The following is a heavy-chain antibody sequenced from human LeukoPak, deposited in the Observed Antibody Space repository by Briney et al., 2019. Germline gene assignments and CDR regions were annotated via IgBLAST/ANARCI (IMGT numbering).Heavy chain of an antibody. D-gene: IGHD1-26*01. J-gene: IGHJ3*02. CDR3: ASGSYSTDAFDI. CDR2: IYYSGST. CDR1: GGSISSSSYY. Sequence: PSETLSLTCTVSGGSISSSSYYWGWIRQPPGKGLEWIGSIYYSGSTYYNPSLKSRVTISVDTSKNQFSLKLSSVTAADTAVYYCASGSYSTDAFDIWGQGTMVTVSS. V-gene: IGHV4-39*07.